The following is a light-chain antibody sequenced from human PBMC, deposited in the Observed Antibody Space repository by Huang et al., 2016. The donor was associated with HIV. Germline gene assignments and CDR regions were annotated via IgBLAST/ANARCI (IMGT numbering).Light chain of an antibody. V-gene: IGKV1-39*01. CDR2: GAS. CDR3: QQSYGSPRT. J-gene: IGKJ2*01. Sequence: DIQMTQSPSFLSASVGDRVIITCRASQSISKYLNWYQQMPGKATKLLIYGASSLQSGVSSRFSGGASGTDFTLTIRSLQPEDAATYYCQQSYGSPRTFGQGTLVEI. CDR1: QSISKY.